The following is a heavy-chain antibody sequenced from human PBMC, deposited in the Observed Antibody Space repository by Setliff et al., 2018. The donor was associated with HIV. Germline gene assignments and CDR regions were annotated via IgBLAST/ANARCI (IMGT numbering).Heavy chain of an antibody. CDR3: ARNFGGISPFDL. Sequence: PSEILSLTCTVSGGSIARGGYYWGWVRQHPGKGLEWIGYIYGQGGTHYNPSLKSRLTMSLDTSRNEFFMELTPVTAADTAVYYCARNFGGISPFDLWGQGTLVTVSS. J-gene: IGHJ4*02. CDR1: GGSIARGGYY. V-gene: IGHV4-31*03. CDR2: IYGQGGT. D-gene: IGHD3-16*01.